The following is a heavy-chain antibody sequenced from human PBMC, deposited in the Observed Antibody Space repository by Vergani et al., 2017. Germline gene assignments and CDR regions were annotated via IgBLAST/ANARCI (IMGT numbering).Heavy chain of an antibody. Sequence: QVQLVQSGAEVKKPGASVKVSCKASGYTFTSYYMHWVRQAPGQGLEWMGIINPSGGSTSYAQKFQGRVTITADESTRTAYMELSSLRSEDTAVYYCARAAPSSTPDYGSGSYHIDWGQGTLVTVSS. CDR1: GYTFTSYY. CDR2: INPSGGST. V-gene: IGHV1-46*01. CDR3: ARAAPSSTPDYGSGSYHID. D-gene: IGHD3-10*01. J-gene: IGHJ4*02.